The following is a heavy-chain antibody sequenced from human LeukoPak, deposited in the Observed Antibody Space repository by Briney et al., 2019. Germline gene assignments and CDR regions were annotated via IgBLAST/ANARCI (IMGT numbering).Heavy chain of an antibody. Sequence: GGSLRLSCAASGFTFSNYWMHWVRQVPGKGLVWVSRINGDGSSTTYADSVKGRFTISRDNAKNTMYLQTNSLRVEDTAVYYCVQSSPTIDYWGQGTLVTVSS. V-gene: IGHV3-74*01. CDR1: GFTFSNYW. CDR2: INGDGSST. D-gene: IGHD5-12*01. CDR3: VQSSPTIDY. J-gene: IGHJ4*02.